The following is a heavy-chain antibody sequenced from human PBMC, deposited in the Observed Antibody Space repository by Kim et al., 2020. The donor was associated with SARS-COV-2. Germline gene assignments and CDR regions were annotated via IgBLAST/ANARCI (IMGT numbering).Heavy chain of an antibody. D-gene: IGHD3-10*01. CDR2: VSSSSTHR. Sequence: GGSLRLSCAASGFTFSIYSMNWVRQAPGRGLEWVSSVSSSSTHRYYADSVKGRFTISKDNAKNSLYLQMNSLRAEDTAIYYCASGTGITPGWVPFDYWGQGSLVSLSS. CDR3: ASGTGITPGWVPFDY. CDR1: GFTFSIYS. V-gene: IGHV3-21*01. J-gene: IGHJ4*02.